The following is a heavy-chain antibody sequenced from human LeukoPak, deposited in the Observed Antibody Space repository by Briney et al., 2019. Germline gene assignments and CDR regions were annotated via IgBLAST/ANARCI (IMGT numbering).Heavy chain of an antibody. V-gene: IGHV1-46*01. CDR2: INPTGGST. Sequence: ASVKVSCKASGYTFPSYFMHWVRQAPGQGLEWMGIINPTGGSTTYAQKFQGRVTMTRDTSTSTVYLELSSLRSDDTAVYYCARPAARRFDSWGQGTLVTVSS. J-gene: IGHJ4*02. CDR3: ARPAARRFDS. CDR1: GYTFPSYF. D-gene: IGHD6-6*01.